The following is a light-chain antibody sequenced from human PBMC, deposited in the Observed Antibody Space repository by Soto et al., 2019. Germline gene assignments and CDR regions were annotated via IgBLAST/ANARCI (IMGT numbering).Light chain of an antibody. V-gene: IGLV2-14*01. CDR1: SSDVGGYNY. Sequence: SALTQPASLSGSPGQSITISCTGTSSDVGGYNYVSWYQQYPGKAPKLMIYEVSNRPSGVSNRFSGSKSGNTASLTISGLQAEDEADYYCGSYTSSSTFVFGTGTKVTVL. CDR3: GSYTSSSTFV. CDR2: EVS. J-gene: IGLJ1*01.